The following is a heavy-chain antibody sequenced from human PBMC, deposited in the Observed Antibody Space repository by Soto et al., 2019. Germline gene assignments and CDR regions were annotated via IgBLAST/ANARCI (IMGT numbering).Heavy chain of an antibody. CDR3: AGGSGYCSSTSCRSPYYYYYMDV. CDR1: GGSISSSSYY. V-gene: IGHV4-39*01. Sequence: SETLSLTCTVSGGSISSSSYYWGWIRQPPGKGLEWIGSIYYSGSTYYNPSLKSRVTISVDTSKNQFSLKLSSVTAADTAVYYCAGGSGYCSSTSCRSPYYYYYMDVWGKGTTVTVSS. D-gene: IGHD2-2*01. J-gene: IGHJ6*03. CDR2: IYYSGST.